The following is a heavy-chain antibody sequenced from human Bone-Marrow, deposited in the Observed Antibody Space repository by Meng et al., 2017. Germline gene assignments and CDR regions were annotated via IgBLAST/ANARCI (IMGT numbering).Heavy chain of an antibody. D-gene: IGHD5-12*01. CDR2: INHSGST. J-gene: IGHJ4*02. Sequence: SETLSLTCAVYGGSFSGYYWSWIRRSPEKGLEYIGTINHSGSTYYNPSLKSRVTISVDTSKNQFSLKLTSVTAADTAVYYCARNLGYGYFDYWGQGTLVTVSS. CDR1: GGSFSGYY. CDR3: ARNLGYGYFDY. V-gene: IGHV4-34*01.